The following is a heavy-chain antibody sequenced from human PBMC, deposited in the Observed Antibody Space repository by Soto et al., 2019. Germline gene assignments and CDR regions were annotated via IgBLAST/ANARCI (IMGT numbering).Heavy chain of an antibody. CDR3: AREAGYCSSSNCYDGWVDP. Sequence: GGSLRLSCVASGFTFSSFAMHWVRQAPGKGLEWVAIIWFDGNNKFHADSVKDRFIISRDNSKNTLYLTMNSLRVEDTAMYYRAREAGYCSSSNCYDGWVDPWGQGTLVTVSS. CDR1: GFTFSSFA. V-gene: IGHV3-33*01. D-gene: IGHD2-15*01. CDR2: IWFDGNNK. J-gene: IGHJ5*02.